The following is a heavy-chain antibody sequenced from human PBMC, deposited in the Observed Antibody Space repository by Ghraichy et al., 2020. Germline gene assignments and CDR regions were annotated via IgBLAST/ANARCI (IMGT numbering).Heavy chain of an antibody. CDR3: ARRNYETTGHFFDP. CDR2: IFYSGNT. D-gene: IGHD3-9*01. Sequence: SETLSLTCTVSGGSISSFYWSWIRQPPGKGLEWIGYIFYSGNTKYNPSLKSRVNMSVDTSKNRFSLTLTSVTAADTGIYFCARRNYETTGHFFDPWGHGILVTVSS. CDR1: GGSISSFY. V-gene: IGHV4-59*01. J-gene: IGHJ5*02.